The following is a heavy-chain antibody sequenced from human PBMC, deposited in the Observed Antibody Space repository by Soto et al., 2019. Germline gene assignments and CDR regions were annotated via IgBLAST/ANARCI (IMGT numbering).Heavy chain of an antibody. CDR1: GGTCISYA. CDR2: ISSDGRST. D-gene: IGHD2-2*01. J-gene: IGHJ4*02. Sequence: PVGSLRHSCAASGGTCISYALRWVRQAPGKGLEYVSAISSDGRSTYYADSVKGRFTISRDNSKNTLFLQMGSLRAEDMAVYYCAARSCSSTACFHFDYWGLGTLVTVSS. V-gene: IGHV3-64*02. CDR3: AARSCSSTACFHFDY.